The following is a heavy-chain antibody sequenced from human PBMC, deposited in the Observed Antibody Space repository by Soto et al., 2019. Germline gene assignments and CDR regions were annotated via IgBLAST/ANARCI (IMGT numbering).Heavy chain of an antibody. J-gene: IGHJ4*02. CDR1: GGSISSGGYS. D-gene: IGHD3-22*01. V-gene: IGHV4-30-2*01. Sequence: QLQLQESGSGLVKPSQTLSLTCAVSGGSISSGGYSWSWIRQPPGKGLEWIGYIYHSGSTYYIPALKRRVTIAVDRSKNQFSLKLSSVTAADTAVYYCARGAPVVNDYWGQGTLVTVSS. CDR2: IYHSGST. CDR3: ARGAPVVNDY.